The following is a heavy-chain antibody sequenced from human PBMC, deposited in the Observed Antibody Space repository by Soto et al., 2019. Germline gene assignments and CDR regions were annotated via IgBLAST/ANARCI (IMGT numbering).Heavy chain of an antibody. CDR3: ARHRQSRIAAAGTNYGMDV. Sequence: GESLKISCKGSGYSFTSYWIGWVRQMPGKGLEWMGIIYPGDSDTRYSPSFQGQVPISADKSISTAYLQWSSLKASDTAMYYCARHRQSRIAAAGTNYGMDVWGQGTTVTVSS. D-gene: IGHD6-13*01. CDR1: GYSFTSYW. V-gene: IGHV5-51*01. CDR2: IYPGDSDT. J-gene: IGHJ6*02.